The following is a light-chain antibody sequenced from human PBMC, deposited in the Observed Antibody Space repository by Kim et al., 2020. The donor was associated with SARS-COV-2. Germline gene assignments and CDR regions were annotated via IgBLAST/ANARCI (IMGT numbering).Light chain of an antibody. Sequence: QSALTQPPSASGSPGQSVTISCTGTSSDLGGYNYVSWYQHHPGKAPKLMIYEVSNRPSGVPDRFSGSKPGNTASLTVSGLQAEDEADYYCSSYAGSNHWVFGGGTQLTVL. CDR3: SSYAGSNHWV. V-gene: IGLV2-8*01. CDR2: EVS. J-gene: IGLJ3*02. CDR1: SSDLGGYNY.